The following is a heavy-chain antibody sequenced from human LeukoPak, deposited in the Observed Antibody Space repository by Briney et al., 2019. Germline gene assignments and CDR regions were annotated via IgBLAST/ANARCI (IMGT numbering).Heavy chain of an antibody. Sequence: GGSLRLSCAASGFTFSSYWMHWVRQAPGKGLVWVSRINSDGSSTSYADSVKGRFTISRDNAKNSLYLQMNSLRAEDTALYYCARDFRHYYDSSGYGYDYWGQGTLVTVSS. CDR2: INSDGSST. CDR1: GFTFSSYW. D-gene: IGHD3-22*01. CDR3: ARDFRHYYDSSGYGYDY. V-gene: IGHV3-74*01. J-gene: IGHJ4*02.